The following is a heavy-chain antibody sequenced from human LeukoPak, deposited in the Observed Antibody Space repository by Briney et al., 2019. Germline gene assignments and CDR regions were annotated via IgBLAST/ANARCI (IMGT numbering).Heavy chain of an antibody. CDR2: IYYSGST. V-gene: IGHV4-59*01. CDR1: SGSISSYY. J-gene: IGHJ6*02. CDR3: ARTRQRSYYGSGSYYTPLYYYYGMDV. Sequence: SETLSLTCTVSSGSISSYYWSWIRQPPGKGLEWIGYIYYSGSTNYNPSLKSRVTISVDTSKNQFSLKLSSVTAADTAVYYCARTRQRSYYGSGSYYTPLYYYYGMDVWGQGTTVTVSS. D-gene: IGHD3-10*01.